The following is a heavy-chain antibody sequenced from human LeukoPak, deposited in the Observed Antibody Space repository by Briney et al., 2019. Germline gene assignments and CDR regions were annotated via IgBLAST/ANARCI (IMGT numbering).Heavy chain of an antibody. V-gene: IGHV3-23*01. J-gene: IGHJ4*02. CDR2: ISGGGGST. Sequence: GGSLRLSCAASGFTFSSYVMSWVRQAPVKGLEWVSAISGGGGSTYYADSVKGRFTISRDNSKNTLYLQMNSLRVEDTAVYYCAARPLKPPRFDYWGQGTLVTVSS. CDR3: AARPLKPPRFDY. CDR1: GFTFSSYV.